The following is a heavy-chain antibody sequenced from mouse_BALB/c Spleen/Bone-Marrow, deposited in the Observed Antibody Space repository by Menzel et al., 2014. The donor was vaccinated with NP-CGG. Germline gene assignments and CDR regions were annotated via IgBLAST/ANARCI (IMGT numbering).Heavy chain of an antibody. V-gene: IGHV2-2*02. CDR3: ARKGDGYAMDY. J-gene: IGHJ4*01. D-gene: IGHD2-3*01. Sequence: QVQLQQSGPGLVQPSQSLSITCTVSGFSXXXXXXHWVRQXPGXXXXWLGVIWSGGSTDYNAAFISRLSISKDNSKSQXFFKMNSLQANDTAIYYCARKGDGYAMDYWGQGTSVTVSS. CDR2: IWSGGST. CDR1: GFSXXXXX.